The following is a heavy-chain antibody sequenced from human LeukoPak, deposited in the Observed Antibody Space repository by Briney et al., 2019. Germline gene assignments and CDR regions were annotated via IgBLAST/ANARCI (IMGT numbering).Heavy chain of an antibody. Sequence: GGSLRLSCAASGFTFYTYAMTWVRQAPGKGLEWVSSISGSGDNTYYADSVKGRFTVSRDNSKNTLYLQMNSLRAEDTAVYYCAKTPGDCTGGTCYSFDYWGQGSLVTVSS. J-gene: IGHJ4*02. CDR1: GFTFYTYA. V-gene: IGHV3-23*01. CDR3: AKTPGDCTGGTCYSFDY. CDR2: ISGSGDNT. D-gene: IGHD2-15*01.